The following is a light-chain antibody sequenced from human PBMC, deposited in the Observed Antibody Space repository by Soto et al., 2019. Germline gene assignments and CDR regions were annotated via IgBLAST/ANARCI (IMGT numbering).Light chain of an antibody. CDR3: QQYNKWTPYT. V-gene: IGKV3-20*01. J-gene: IGKJ2*01. CDR2: AAS. Sequence: EIVLTQSPGTLSLSPGERATLSCRASQSVDSKYLDWYQQKPGQAPRILIFAASSRATGIPDRFSGSGSGPDFTLTISSLKSEDSAFYYCQQYNKWTPYTFGQGTKV. CDR1: QSVDSKY.